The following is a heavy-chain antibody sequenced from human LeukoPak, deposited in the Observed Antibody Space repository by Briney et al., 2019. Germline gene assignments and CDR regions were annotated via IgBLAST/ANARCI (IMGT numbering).Heavy chain of an antibody. CDR3: ARDRPPTRIAAIPPDY. CDR2: ISSSSSYI. V-gene: IGHV3-21*01. J-gene: IGHJ4*02. Sequence: EGSLRLSCAASGFTFSSYSMNWVRQAPGKGLEWVSSISSSSSYIYYADSVKGRFTISRDNAKNSLYLQMNSLRAEDTAVYYCARDRPPTRIAAIPPDYWGQGTLVTVSS. D-gene: IGHD6-6*01. CDR1: GFTFSSYS.